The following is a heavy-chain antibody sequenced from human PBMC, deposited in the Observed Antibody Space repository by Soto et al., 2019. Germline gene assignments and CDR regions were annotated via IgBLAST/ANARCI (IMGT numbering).Heavy chain of an antibody. CDR1: GYTFTSYG. CDR2: ISAYNGNT. J-gene: IGHJ5*02. V-gene: IGHV1-18*01. CDR3: ARDQDFTQSGIVEVVAATGVGFDP. D-gene: IGHD2-15*01. Sequence: ASVKVSCKASGYTFTSYGISWVRQAPGQGLEWIGWISAYNGNTNYAQKLQGRVTMTTDTSTSTAYMELRSLRSDDTAVYYCARDQDFTQSGIVEVVAATGVGFDPWGQGTLVTVSS.